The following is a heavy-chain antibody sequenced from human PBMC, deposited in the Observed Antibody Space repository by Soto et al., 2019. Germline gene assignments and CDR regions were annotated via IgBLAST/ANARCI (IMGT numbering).Heavy chain of an antibody. Sequence: SETLSLTCTVSGGSVSSGSYYWSWIRQPPGKGLEWIGYIYYSGSTNYNPSLKSRVTISVDTSKNQFSLKLSSVTAADTAVYYCARDSAAGNSRWSDPWGQGTLVTVSS. V-gene: IGHV4-61*01. CDR2: IYYSGST. CDR3: ARDSAAGNSRWSDP. D-gene: IGHD6-13*01. J-gene: IGHJ5*02. CDR1: GGSVSSGSYY.